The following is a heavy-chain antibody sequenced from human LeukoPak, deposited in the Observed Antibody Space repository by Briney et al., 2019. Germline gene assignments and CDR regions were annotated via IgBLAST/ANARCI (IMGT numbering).Heavy chain of an antibody. J-gene: IGHJ4*02. CDR2: ISSSSSYI. Sequence: GGSLRLSCAASGFTFSSYSVNWVRQAPGKGLEWASSISSSSSYIYYADSVKGRFTISRDNAKNSLYLQMNSLRAEDTAVYYCARAAYYDILTGYYIPEWEYYYFDYWGQGTLVTVSS. V-gene: IGHV3-21*01. D-gene: IGHD3-9*01. CDR3: ARAAYYDILTGYYIPEWEYYYFDY. CDR1: GFTFSSYS.